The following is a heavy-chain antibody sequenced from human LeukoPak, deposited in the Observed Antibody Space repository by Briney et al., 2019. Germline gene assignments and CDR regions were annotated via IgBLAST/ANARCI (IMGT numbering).Heavy chain of an antibody. V-gene: IGHV4-34*01. CDR2: INHSGST. D-gene: IGHD6-13*01. J-gene: IGHJ6*03. CDR1: GGSFSGYY. Sequence: SEALSLTCAVYGGSFSGYYWSWIRQPPGKGLEWIGEINHSGSTNYNPSLKSRVTISVDTSKNQFSLKLSSVTAADTAVYYCARLGVRSWYLLRANYYMDVWGKGTTVTISS. CDR3: ARLGVRSWYLLRANYYMDV.